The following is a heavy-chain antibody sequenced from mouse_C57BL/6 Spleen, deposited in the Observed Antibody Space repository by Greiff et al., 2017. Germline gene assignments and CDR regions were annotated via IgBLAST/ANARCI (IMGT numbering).Heavy chain of an antibody. D-gene: IGHD2-3*01. J-gene: IGHJ2*01. Sequence: VKLVESGAELVRPGASVKLSCKASGYTFTDYYINWVKQRPGQGLEWIARIYPGSGNTYYNEKFKGKATLTAEKSSSTAYMQLSSLTSEDSAVYFCARDDGYYFDYWGQGTTLTVSS. CDR3: ARDDGYYFDY. V-gene: IGHV1-76*01. CDR1: GYTFTDYY. CDR2: IYPGSGNT.